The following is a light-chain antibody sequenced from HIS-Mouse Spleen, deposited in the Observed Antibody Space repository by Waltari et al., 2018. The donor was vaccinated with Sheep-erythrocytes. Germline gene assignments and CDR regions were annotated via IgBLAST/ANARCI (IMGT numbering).Light chain of an antibody. CDR1: ALPKQY. V-gene: IGLV3-25*03. Sequence: SYELTQPPSVSVSPGQTARITCSGDALPKQYAYGYQQKPGQAPVLVIYKDNERPSGIPERFSGSSSGTTVTLTISGVQAEDEADYYCQSADSSGTYVFGTGTKVTVL. CDR3: QSADSSGTYV. J-gene: IGLJ1*01. CDR2: KDN.